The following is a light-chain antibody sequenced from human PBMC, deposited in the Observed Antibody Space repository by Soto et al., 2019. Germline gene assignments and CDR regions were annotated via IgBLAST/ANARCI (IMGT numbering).Light chain of an antibody. CDR3: QQYNSYYCKQRADWPWT. CDR1: QSISSW. Sequence: DIQMTQSPSTLSASVGDRVTITCRASQSISSWLAWYQQKPGKAPKLLIYDASSLESGVPSRFSGSGSGTEFTLTISSLQPDDFATYYCQQYNSYYCKQRADWPWTFGQGTKVDIK. CDR2: DAS. V-gene: IGKV1-5*01. J-gene: IGKJ1*01.